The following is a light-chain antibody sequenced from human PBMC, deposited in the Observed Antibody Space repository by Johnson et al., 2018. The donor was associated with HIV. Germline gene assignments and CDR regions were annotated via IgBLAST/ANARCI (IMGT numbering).Light chain of an antibody. J-gene: IGLJ1*01. CDR3: GTWDSSLSTYV. Sequence: QSVLTQPPSVSAAPGQKVTISCSGSSSNIENYYISWYQQLPGTAPKPLIYDNNKRPSGIPDRFSGSKSGTSATLGITGLQTGDEADYYCGTWDSSLSTYVFGTGTKVTVL. CDR2: DNN. V-gene: IGLV1-51*01. CDR1: SSNIENYY.